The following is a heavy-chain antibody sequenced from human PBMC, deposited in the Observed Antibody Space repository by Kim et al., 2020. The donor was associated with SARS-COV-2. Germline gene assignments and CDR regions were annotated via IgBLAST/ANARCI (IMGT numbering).Heavy chain of an antibody. CDR2: MYYSGST. V-gene: IGHV4-39*01. CDR3: GEGSSSLYSRFYY. J-gene: IGHJ4*02. Sequence: SETLSLTCTVSGSSISSSTYYWGWIRQPPGRRRVWIATMYYSGSTYYNPSLKRRVTMSGDPTKNQFSLKLTSVTAAETAFYYCGEGSSSLYSRFYYWGQG. D-gene: IGHD6-13*01. CDR1: GSSISSSTYY.